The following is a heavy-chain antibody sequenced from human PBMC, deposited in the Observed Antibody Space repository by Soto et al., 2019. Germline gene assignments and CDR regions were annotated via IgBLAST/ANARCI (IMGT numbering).Heavy chain of an antibody. CDR2: IYYSGST. D-gene: IGHD1-1*01. CDR3: ARGPSGDKVYY. CDR1: GVSIISGGYY. J-gene: IGHJ4*02. V-gene: IGHV4-30-4*08. Sequence: TLSLTCTVSGVSIISGGYYWSLIRQHPGKGLEWIGYIYYSGSTYYNPSLTSRVTISVDTSNNQFSLKLSSVSAADTAVYSCARGPSGDKVYYWGQGTLVTVSS.